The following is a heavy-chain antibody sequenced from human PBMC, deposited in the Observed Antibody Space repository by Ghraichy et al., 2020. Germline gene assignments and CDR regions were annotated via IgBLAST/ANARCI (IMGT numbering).Heavy chain of an antibody. CDR2: IYHSGST. J-gene: IGHJ4*02. CDR3: ARDTPPIVVVPAAISI. CDR1: GYSISSGYY. D-gene: IGHD2-2*01. V-gene: IGHV4-38-2*02. Sequence: SETLSLTCAVSGYSISSGYYWGWIRQPPGKGLEWIGSIYHSGSTYYNPSLKSRVTISVDTSKNQFSLKLSSVTAADTAVYYCARDTPPIVVVPAAISIWGQGTLVTVSS.